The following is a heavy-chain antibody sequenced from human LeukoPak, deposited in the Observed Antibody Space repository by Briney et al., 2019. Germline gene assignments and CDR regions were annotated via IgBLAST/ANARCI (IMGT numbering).Heavy chain of an antibody. V-gene: IGHV3-43D*03. CDR1: GFTFADYA. CDR2: ISWDGGST. D-gene: IGHD3-22*01. CDR3: AKDPADSSGYYPGY. Sequence: GGSLRVSCAASGFTFADYAMHWVRQARGKGLEWVSLISWDGGSTYYADSVKGRFTISRDNSKNSLYLQMNSLRAEDTALYYCAKDPADSSGYYPGYWGQGTLVTVSS. J-gene: IGHJ4*02.